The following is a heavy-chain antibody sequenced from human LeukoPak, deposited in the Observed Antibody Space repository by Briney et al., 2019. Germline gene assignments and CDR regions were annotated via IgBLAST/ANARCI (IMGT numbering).Heavy chain of an antibody. CDR1: GFTFRNYW. Sequence: GGPLSHSCAASGFTFRNYWMHWARQAPGKGLVWVSRINSDGTTTIYADSVRGRFTISRDNAKNTLYLQMNSLRAEDTAVYYCATSGYYFTNFVYWGQGILVTVSS. J-gene: IGHJ4*02. D-gene: IGHD3-22*01. CDR3: ATSGYYFTNFVY. V-gene: IGHV3-74*01. CDR2: INSDGTTT.